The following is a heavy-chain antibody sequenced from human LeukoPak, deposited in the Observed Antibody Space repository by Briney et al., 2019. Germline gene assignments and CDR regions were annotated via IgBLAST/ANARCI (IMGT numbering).Heavy chain of an antibody. CDR1: GGSISSYY. J-gene: IGHJ4*02. CDR3: TRSLISGYSSRGIDS. Sequence: PSETLSLTCTVSGGSISSYYWSWIRQPPGKGLEWIGYIYYSGSTNYNPSLKSRVTISVDTSKNQFSLKLSSVTAADTAVYYCTRSLISGYSSRGIDSWGQGTLVTVSS. V-gene: IGHV4-59*01. CDR2: IYYSGST. D-gene: IGHD3-16*01.